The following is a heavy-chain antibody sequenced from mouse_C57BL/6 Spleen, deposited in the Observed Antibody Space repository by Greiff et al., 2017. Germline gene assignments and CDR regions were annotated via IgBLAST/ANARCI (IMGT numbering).Heavy chain of an antibody. CDR1: GYTFTSYW. J-gene: IGHJ4*01. V-gene: IGHV1-7*01. D-gene: IGHD2-12*01. CDR3: ARSTTVSYYAMDY. Sequence: QVQLKESGAELAKPGASVKLSCKASGYTFTSYWMHWVKQRPGQGLEWIGYINPSSGYTKYNQKFKDKATFTADKSSSPAYMQLSSLTYEDSAVYYCARSTTVSYYAMDYWGQGTSVTVSS. CDR2: INPSSGYT.